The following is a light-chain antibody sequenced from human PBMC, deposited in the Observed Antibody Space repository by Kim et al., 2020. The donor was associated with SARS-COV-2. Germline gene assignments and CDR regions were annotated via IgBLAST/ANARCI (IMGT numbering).Light chain of an antibody. CDR2: GKN. V-gene: IGLV3-19*01. Sequence: ALGPTVRITCQGDSLRSYYASWYQQKPGQAPVLVIYGKNNRPSGIPDRFSGSNSGNTASLTITGAQAEDEADYYCNCRDSITHHWVFGGGTQLTVL. CDR1: SLRSYY. J-gene: IGLJ3*02. CDR3: NCRDSITHHWV.